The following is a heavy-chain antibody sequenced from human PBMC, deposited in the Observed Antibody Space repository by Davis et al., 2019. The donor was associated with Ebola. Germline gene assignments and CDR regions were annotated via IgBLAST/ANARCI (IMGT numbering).Heavy chain of an antibody. CDR3: ARGADWGQLDY. V-gene: IGHV4-59*12. J-gene: IGHJ4*02. CDR1: GGSISSYY. D-gene: IGHD3-16*01. Sequence: MPSETLSLTCTVSGGSISSYYWSWIRQPPGKGLEWIGYIYYSGSTNYNPSLKSRVTISVDTSKNQFSLKLSSVTAADTAVYYCARGADWGQLDYWGQGTLVTVSS. CDR2: IYYSGST.